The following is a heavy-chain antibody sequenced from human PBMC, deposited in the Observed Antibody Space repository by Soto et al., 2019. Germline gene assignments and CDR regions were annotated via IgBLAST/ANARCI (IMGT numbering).Heavy chain of an antibody. CDR3: ARANYYGDYDY. CDR1: GGSISRYY. CDR2: IYYSGST. Sequence: SEALSLTCTVSGGSISRYYWSWIRQPPGKGLEWIGYIYYSGSTNYNPSLKSRVTISVDTSKNQFSLKLSSVTAADTAVYYCARANYYGDYDYWGQGTLVTVSS. D-gene: IGHD4-17*01. V-gene: IGHV4-59*08. J-gene: IGHJ4*02.